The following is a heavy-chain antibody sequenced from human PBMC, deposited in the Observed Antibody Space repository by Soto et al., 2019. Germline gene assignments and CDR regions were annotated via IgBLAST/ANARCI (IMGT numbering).Heavy chain of an antibody. Sequence: SETLSLTCTVSGGSISSGGYYWTWIRQPPGKGLEWIGEINDSGNTNYNPSLKSRVTISGIKSKNQLSLKVSSVTAADTAVYYCARNNRKYGSGSYYKYYFDYWGQGTLVTVSS. CDR1: GGSISSGGYY. V-gene: IGHV4-39*07. CDR3: ARNNRKYGSGSYYKYYFDY. J-gene: IGHJ4*02. D-gene: IGHD3-10*01. CDR2: INDSGNT.